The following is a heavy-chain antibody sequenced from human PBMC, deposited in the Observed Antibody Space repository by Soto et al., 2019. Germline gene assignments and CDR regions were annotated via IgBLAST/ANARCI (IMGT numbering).Heavy chain of an antibody. Sequence: QVQLVESGGGVVQPGRSLRLSCAASGFTFSNYGMHWVRQAPGKGLEWVAVISYDGSNKYYADSVKGRFTISRDNSKNTLYMKMNRVRAEDTDVYYCEEEDEYGHRRNAFDIWGQGTMVTVSS. J-gene: IGHJ3*02. D-gene: IGHD2-2*01. CDR1: GFTFSNYG. CDR2: ISYDGSNK. CDR3: EEEDEYGHRRNAFDI. V-gene: IGHV3-30*18.